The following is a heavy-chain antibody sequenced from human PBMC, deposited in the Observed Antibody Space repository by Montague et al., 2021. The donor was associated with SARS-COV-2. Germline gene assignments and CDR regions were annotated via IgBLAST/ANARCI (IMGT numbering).Heavy chain of an antibody. V-gene: IGHV2-5*02. D-gene: IGHD6-13*01. CDR3: AHRPSIAAAGTFRFNP. CDR2: IYWDDDK. CDR1: GFSLSTSGVG. J-gene: IGHJ5*02. Sequence: PALVKPTQTLTLTCTFSGFSLSTSGVGVGWIRQPPGKALEWPALIYWDDDKRYSPSLKSRLTITKDTPKNQVVLTMTNMDPVDTATYYCAHRPSIAAAGTFRFNPWGQGTLVTVSS.